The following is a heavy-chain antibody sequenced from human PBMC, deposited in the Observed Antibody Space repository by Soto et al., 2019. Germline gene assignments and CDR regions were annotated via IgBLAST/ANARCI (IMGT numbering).Heavy chain of an antibody. D-gene: IGHD3-10*01. CDR1: GDTFSSYI. J-gene: IGHJ5*02. V-gene: IGHV1-69*01. CDR2: IIPMFGTA. CDR3: ARGGPIGRWFDP. Sequence: QVQLVQSGAEVKKPGSSVQVSCKASGDTFSSYIMTWVRQAPGQGLEWMGGIIPMFGTANTAQKFQGRVTITADESTNTAHMELRSLRSEDTAVYYCARGGPIGRWFDPWGQGTLVIVSS.